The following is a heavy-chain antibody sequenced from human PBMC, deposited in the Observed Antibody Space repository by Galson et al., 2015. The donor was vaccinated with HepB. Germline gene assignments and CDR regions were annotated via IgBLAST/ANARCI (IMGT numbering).Heavy chain of an antibody. CDR3: ARVNSSGYYSRGYFQH. J-gene: IGHJ1*01. Sequence: SVKVSCKASGGTFSSYAISWVRQAPGQGLEWMGGIIPIFGTANYAQKFQGRVTITADESTSTAYMELSSLRSEDTAVYYCARVNSSGYYSRGYFQHWGQGTLVTVSS. D-gene: IGHD3-22*01. CDR2: IIPIFGTA. V-gene: IGHV1-69*13. CDR1: GGTFSSYA.